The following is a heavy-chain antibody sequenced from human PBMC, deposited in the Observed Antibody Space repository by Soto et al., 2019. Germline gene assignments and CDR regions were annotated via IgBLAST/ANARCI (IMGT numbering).Heavy chain of an antibody. CDR1: GFTFSNYW. V-gene: IGHV3-7*03. CDR3: ARGTAGCYTGHCWFDP. D-gene: IGHD2-2*02. Sequence: GGSLRLSCAASGFTFSNYWMSWVRQAPGKGLEWVANIKQDGNEKYYVDSVKGRFTISGDNAKNSLYLQMNSLRAEDTAVYYCARGTAGCYTGHCWFDPWGQGTLVTVSS. CDR2: IKQDGNEK. J-gene: IGHJ5*02.